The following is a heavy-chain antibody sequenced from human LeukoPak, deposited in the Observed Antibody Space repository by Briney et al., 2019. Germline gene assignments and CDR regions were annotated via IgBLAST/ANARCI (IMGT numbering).Heavy chain of an antibody. J-gene: IGHJ2*01. CDR1: GGSISSSSYY. CDR3: ATVAGMDWYFDL. CDR2: IYYGGST. D-gene: IGHD6-19*01. Sequence: SETLSLTCTVSGGSISSSSYYWGWIRQPPGKGLEWIGSIYYGGSTYYNPSLKSRVTISVDTSKNQFSLKLSSVTAADTAVYYYATVAGMDWYFDLWGRGTLVTVSS. V-gene: IGHV4-39*01.